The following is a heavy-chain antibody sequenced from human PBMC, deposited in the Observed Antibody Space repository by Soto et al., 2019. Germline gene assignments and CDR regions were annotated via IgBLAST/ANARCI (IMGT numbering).Heavy chain of an antibody. J-gene: IGHJ4*02. V-gene: IGHV3-9*01. Sequence: PGGSLRLSCAASGFTFDDYAMHWVRQAPGKGLEWVSGISWNSGSIGYADSVKGRFTISRDNAKNSLYLQMNSLRAEDTALYYCAKDIFPAPKYFDYWGQGTLVNVS. CDR3: AKDIFPAPKYFDY. CDR2: ISWNSGSI. D-gene: IGHD3-3*01. CDR1: GFTFDDYA.